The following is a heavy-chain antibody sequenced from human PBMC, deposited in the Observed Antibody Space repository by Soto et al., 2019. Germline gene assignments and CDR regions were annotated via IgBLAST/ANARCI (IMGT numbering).Heavy chain of an antibody. CDR1: GYTLTELS. Sequence: GASVKVSCKVSGYTLTELSMHWVRQAPGKGLEWMGGFDPEDGETIYAQKFQGRVTMTEDTSTDTAYMELNSLRAEDTAVYYCAKMSDFWSGSPIYHFDYWGQGTQVTVSS. J-gene: IGHJ4*02. CDR3: AKMSDFWSGSPIYHFDY. CDR2: FDPEDGET. D-gene: IGHD3-3*01. V-gene: IGHV1-24*01.